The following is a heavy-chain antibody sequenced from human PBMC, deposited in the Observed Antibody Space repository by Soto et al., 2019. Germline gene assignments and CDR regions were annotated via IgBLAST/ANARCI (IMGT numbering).Heavy chain of an antibody. Sequence: QVQLQESGPGLVKPSQTLSLTCSVSGGPITSGDYFWTWIRQAPGKGLEWIGYISYSGRTYYNPSLKRRVLISLDTSKNQFSLKLSSVAAADTAVYYCARGGVGRFLDWLFDYWGQGTQVTVSS. CDR1: GGPITSGDYF. CDR3: ARGGVGRFLDWLFDY. V-gene: IGHV4-30-4*01. CDR2: ISYSGRT. J-gene: IGHJ4*02. D-gene: IGHD3-3*01.